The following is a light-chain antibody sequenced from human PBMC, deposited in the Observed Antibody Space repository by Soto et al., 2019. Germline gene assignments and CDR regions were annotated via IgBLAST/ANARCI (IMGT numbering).Light chain of an antibody. V-gene: IGLV2-14*01. J-gene: IGLJ3*02. CDR3: SSYVSNSTPL. CDR1: RGDIGAYNY. CDR2: EVD. Sequence: QLVLTQPASVSGSPGQSITISCTGTRGDIGAYNYVSWYQLHPGKAPTLMIYEVDNRPSGVSNRFSGSKSGNTASLTISRLQAEDEADYYCSSYVSNSTPLFGGGTQLTVL.